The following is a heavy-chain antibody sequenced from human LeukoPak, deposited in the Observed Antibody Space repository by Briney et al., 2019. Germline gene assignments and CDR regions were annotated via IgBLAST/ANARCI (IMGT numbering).Heavy chain of an antibody. CDR3: ARDALPTIPAAGREDAAFDI. CDR2: ISHDGSFK. J-gene: IGHJ3*02. Sequence: GGSLRLSCAASGFAFSPYDKHWVRQAPGKGPEWVALISHDGSFKYYAAPVKRRFPISRDNAKNTLYVQMNSLRTEDTAVYYCARDALPTIPAAGREDAAFDIWGQGTLVTVSS. D-gene: IGHD6-13*01. CDR1: GFAFSPYD. V-gene: IGHV3-30*03.